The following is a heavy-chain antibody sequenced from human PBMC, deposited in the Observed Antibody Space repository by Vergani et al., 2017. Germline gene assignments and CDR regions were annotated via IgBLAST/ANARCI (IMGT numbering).Heavy chain of an antibody. CDR1: GGSFSGYY. Sequence: QVQLQESGPGLVKPSETLSLTCAVYGGSFSGYYWSWIRQPPGKGLEWIGSIYHSGSTYYNPSLKSRVTISVDTSKNQFSLKLSSVTAADTAVYYCARVVADYDRGGAFDYWGQGTLVTVSS. D-gene: IGHD3-22*01. J-gene: IGHJ4*02. V-gene: IGHV4-38-2*01. CDR3: ARVVADYDRGGAFDY. CDR2: IYHSGST.